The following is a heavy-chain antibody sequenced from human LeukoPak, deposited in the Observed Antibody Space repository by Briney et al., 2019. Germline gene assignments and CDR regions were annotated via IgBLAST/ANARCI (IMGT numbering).Heavy chain of an antibody. CDR2: ISSSGSTI. V-gene: IGHV3-48*03. CDR3: ARMWLRFGGFDY. J-gene: IGHJ4*02. D-gene: IGHD5-12*01. CDR1: GFTFSSYE. Sequence: GGSLRLSCAASGFTFSSYEMNWVRQAPGKGLEWVSYISSSGSTIYYADSVKGRFTISRDNAKNTLYLQMNSLRAEDTAVYYCARMWLRFGGFDYWGQGTLVTVSS.